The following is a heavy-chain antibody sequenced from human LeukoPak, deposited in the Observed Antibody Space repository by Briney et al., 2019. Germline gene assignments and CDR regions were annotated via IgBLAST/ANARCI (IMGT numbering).Heavy chain of an antibody. CDR2: INHRGTT. CDR3: ARSWAGMYYPFYYFDY. V-gene: IGHV4-34*01. D-gene: IGHD1-26*01. J-gene: IGHJ4*02. Sequence: KTSETLSLTCAVYGDSFSGYYWSWIRQPPGKGLEWIAEINHRGTTHYNPSLKSRVNISADTSKNQFSLHLDSVTAADTAVYYCARSWAGMYYPFYYFDYWGQGTLASVPS. CDR1: GDSFSGYY.